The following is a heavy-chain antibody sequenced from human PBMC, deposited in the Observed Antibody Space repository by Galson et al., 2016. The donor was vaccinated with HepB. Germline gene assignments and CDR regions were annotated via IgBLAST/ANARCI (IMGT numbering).Heavy chain of an antibody. V-gene: IGHV3-23*01. J-gene: IGHJ4*02. CDR2: ISGRGDET. CDR3: AKGGHFSFHDY. Sequence: SLRLSCATSGITFWSSAVTWVRQAPGKGPEWVSTISGRGDETFYTDGVRGRFTISRDHFKSTVYLQMTSLSTEDSAVYFCAKGGHFSFHDYWGQGTLVTVSS. D-gene: IGHD2-21*01. CDR1: GITFWSSA.